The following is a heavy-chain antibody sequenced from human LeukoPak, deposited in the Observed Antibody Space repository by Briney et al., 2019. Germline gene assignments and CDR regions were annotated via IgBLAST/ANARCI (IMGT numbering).Heavy chain of an antibody. Sequence: SETLSPTCAVYGGSFSGYYWSWIRQPPGKGLEWIGEINHSGSTNYNPSLKSRVTISVDTSKKQFSLKLSSVTAADTAVYYCVTYYFDSSGPKKDYWGQGTLVTVSS. CDR2: INHSGST. D-gene: IGHD3-22*01. V-gene: IGHV4-34*01. CDR3: VTYYFDSSGPKKDY. CDR1: GGSFSGYY. J-gene: IGHJ4*02.